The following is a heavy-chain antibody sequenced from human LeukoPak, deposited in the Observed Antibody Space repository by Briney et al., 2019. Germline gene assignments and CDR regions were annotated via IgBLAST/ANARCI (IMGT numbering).Heavy chain of an antibody. CDR1: GYTFTGYY. Sequence: ASVKVSCKASGYTFTGYYMHWVRQAPGQGLEWMGWINPNSGGTNYAQKFQGRVTMTRDTSISTAYMELSRLRSDDTAVYYCARVVYVLRFLGWLPDYWGQGTLVTVSS. CDR2: INPNSGGT. J-gene: IGHJ4*02. D-gene: IGHD3-3*01. CDR3: ARVVYVLRFLGWLPDY. V-gene: IGHV1-2*02.